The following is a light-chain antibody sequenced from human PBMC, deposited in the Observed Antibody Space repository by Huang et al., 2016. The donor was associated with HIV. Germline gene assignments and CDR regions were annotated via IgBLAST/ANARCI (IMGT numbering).Light chain of an antibody. V-gene: IGKV3-15*01. CDR1: QSVTSN. Sequence: EVVMTQSPAILSVSPGERATLSCRASQSVTSNLAWYQQKPGQAPRLLIDSASTRATGIPAGVSGSGSGTEFTLTISSLQSEDFAVYYCQHYNNWPWWTFGQGTKVEIK. J-gene: IGKJ1*01. CDR2: SAS. CDR3: QHYNNWPWWT.